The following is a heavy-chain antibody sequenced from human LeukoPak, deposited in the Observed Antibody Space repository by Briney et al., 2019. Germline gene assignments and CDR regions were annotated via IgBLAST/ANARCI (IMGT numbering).Heavy chain of an antibody. D-gene: IGHD2-2*01. Sequence: PGRSLRLSCAASGFTSDVYGMSCGRHPPGKGLEWGSGINWNGGSTGYTDSVKGRFTISRDNAKNSLYLQMNSLRAEDTALYYCARVDNIVVVPAASYYFVYWGQGTLVTVSS. CDR2: INWNGGST. J-gene: IGHJ4*02. CDR3: ARVDNIVVVPAASYYFVY. CDR1: GFTSDVYG. V-gene: IGHV3-20*04.